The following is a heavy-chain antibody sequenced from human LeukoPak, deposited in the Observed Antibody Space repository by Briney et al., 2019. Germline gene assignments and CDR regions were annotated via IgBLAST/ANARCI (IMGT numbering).Heavy chain of an antibody. V-gene: IGHV4-34*01. J-gene: IGHJ3*02. D-gene: IGHD1-26*01. Sequence: SETLSLTCAVYGGSFSGYYWSWIRQPPGKGLEWIGSIYYSGSTYYNPSLKSRVTISVDTSKNQFSLRLSSVTAADTAVYYCARWEESDAFDIWGQGTMVTVSS. CDR1: GGSFSGYY. CDR3: ARWEESDAFDI. CDR2: IYYSGST.